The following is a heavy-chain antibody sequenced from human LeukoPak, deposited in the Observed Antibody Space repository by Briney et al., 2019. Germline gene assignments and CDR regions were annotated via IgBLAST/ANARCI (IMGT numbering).Heavy chain of an antibody. D-gene: IGHD2-2*02. V-gene: IGHV4-4*07. CDR2: IYTSGST. CDR1: GGSISSYY. CDR3: ARVKKDIVVVPAAIGYYYYMDV. J-gene: IGHJ6*03. Sequence: SETLSLTCTVSGGSISSYYWSWIRQPAGKGLGWIGRIYTSGSTNYNPSLKSRVTISVDTSKNQFSLKLSSVTAADTAVYYCARVKKDIVVVPAAIGYYYYMDVWGKGTTVTVSS.